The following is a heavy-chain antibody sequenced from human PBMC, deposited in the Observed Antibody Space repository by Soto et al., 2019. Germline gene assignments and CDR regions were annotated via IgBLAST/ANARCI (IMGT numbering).Heavy chain of an antibody. Sequence: SETLSLTCTVSGGSISSYYWSWIRQPPGKGLEWIGYIYYSGSTNYNPSLKSRVTISVDTSKNQFSLKLSSVTAADTAVYYCARGPDFYVSRRHYNPIVYPGPGPLLTVFS. V-gene: IGHV4-59*01. CDR3: ARGPDFYVSRRHYNPIVY. CDR2: IYYSGST. CDR1: GGSISSYY. D-gene: IGHD3-10*01. J-gene: IGHJ4*02.